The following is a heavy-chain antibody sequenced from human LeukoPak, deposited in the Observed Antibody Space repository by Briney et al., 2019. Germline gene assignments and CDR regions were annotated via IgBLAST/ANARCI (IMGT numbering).Heavy chain of an antibody. Sequence: GGSLRLSCEASGFTFSSYAMSWVRQAPGKGLEWVSAISGSGGSTYYADSVKGRFTISRDNSKNTLYLQMNSLRAEDTAVYYCAKDWSPYDFWSGYYTGNLDYWGQGTLVTVSS. CDR2: ISGSGGST. J-gene: IGHJ4*02. V-gene: IGHV3-23*01. CDR1: GFTFSSYA. D-gene: IGHD3-3*01. CDR3: AKDWSPYDFWSGYYTGNLDY.